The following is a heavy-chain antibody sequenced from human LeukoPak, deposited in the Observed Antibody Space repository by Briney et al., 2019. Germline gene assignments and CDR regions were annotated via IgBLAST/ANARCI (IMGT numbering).Heavy chain of an antibody. CDR1: GGSISSYY. Sequence: SETLSLTCTVSGGSISSYYWSWIRQPARKGLEWIGRIYTSGSTNYNASLKSRVSMSVDTSENQFSLKLSSVTAADTAVFYCARENSGSYREFDYWGQGTLVTVSS. J-gene: IGHJ4*02. V-gene: IGHV4-4*07. CDR2: IYTSGST. CDR3: ARENSGSYREFDY. D-gene: IGHD1-26*01.